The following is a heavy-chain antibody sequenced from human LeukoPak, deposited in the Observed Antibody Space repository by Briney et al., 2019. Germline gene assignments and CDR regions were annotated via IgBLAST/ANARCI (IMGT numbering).Heavy chain of an antibody. CDR2: ISAYNGNT. V-gene: IGHV1-18*01. CDR1: GYTFTSYG. J-gene: IGHJ6*03. Sequence: ASVKVSCKASGYTFTSYGISWVRRAPGQGLEWMGWISAYNGNTNYAQKLQGRVTMTTDTSTSTAYMELRSLRSDDTAVYYCARDHGYSYGNFYYYMDVWGKGTTVTVSS. D-gene: IGHD5-18*01. CDR3: ARDHGYSYGNFYYYMDV.